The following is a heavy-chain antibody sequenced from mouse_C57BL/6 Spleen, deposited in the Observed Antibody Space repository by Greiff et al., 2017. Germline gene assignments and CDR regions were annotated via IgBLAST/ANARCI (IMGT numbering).Heavy chain of an antibody. J-gene: IGHJ3*01. Sequence: QVQLQQSGAELAKPGASVKLSCKASGYTFTSYWMHWVKQRPGQGLEWIGYINPSSGYTKYNQKFKDKATLTADKSSNTAYMQLGSLTYEDSAVNYCARSGEDCDRRAWFACWGQGTLVTVSA. CDR2: INPSSGYT. D-gene: IGHD3-2*01. CDR3: ARSGEDCDRRAWFAC. CDR1: GYTFTSYW. V-gene: IGHV1-7*01.